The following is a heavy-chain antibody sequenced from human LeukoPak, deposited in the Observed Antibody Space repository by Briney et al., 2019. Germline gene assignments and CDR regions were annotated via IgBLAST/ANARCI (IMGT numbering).Heavy chain of an antibody. CDR3: ARVTGYMIEDYFDY. CDR1: GGSLSFYY. Sequence: SETLSLTCGVSGGSLSFYYWSWIRQSPGKGLEWIAEISQNGDSNYNMSLKSRVTISLDKSKNQVSLKLNSVTAADTAVYYCARVTGYMIEDYFDYWGQGTLVTVSS. V-gene: IGHV4-34*01. CDR2: ISQNGDS. J-gene: IGHJ4*02. D-gene: IGHD3-22*01.